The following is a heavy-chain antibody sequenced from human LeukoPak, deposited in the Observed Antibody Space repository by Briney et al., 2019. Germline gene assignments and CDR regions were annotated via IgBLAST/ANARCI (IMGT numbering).Heavy chain of an antibody. CDR2: IYYSGST. CDR3: ARGDYGDFFDY. CDR1: GGSISSSSYY. J-gene: IGHJ4*02. Sequence: SETLSLTCTVSGGSISSSSYYWGWIRQPPGKGLEWIGSIYYSGSTYYNPSLKSRVTISVDTSKNQFSLKLSSVTAADTAVYYCARGDYGDFFDYWGQGTLVTVSS. D-gene: IGHD4-17*01. V-gene: IGHV4-39*07.